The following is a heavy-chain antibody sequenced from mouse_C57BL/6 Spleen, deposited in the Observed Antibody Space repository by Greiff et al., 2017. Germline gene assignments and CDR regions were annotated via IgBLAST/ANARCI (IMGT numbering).Heavy chain of an antibody. CDR2: INPSNGGT. CDR1: GYTFTSYW. V-gene: IGHV1-53*01. CDR3: ARRRNYDVVYYAMDY. Sequence: QVQLQQPGTELVKPGASVKLSCKASGYTFTSYWMHWVKQRPGQGLEWIGNINPSNGGTNYNEKFKSKATLTVDNSSSTAYMQLSSLTSEDSAVYYCARRRNYDVVYYAMDYWGQGTSVTVSS. D-gene: IGHD2-4*01. J-gene: IGHJ4*01.